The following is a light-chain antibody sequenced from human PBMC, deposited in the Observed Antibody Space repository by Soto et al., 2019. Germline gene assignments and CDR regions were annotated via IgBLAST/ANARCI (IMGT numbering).Light chain of an antibody. J-gene: IGLJ3*02. CDR3: QVWDDSSDHWA. CDR1: NIGSKS. V-gene: IGLV3-21*04. CDR2: FDS. Sequence: SYELTQPPSVSVAPGKTARITCEGNNIGSKSVHGYQQKPVQAPVLAIFFDSDRPTGIPERFSGSNSGNTATLTISRVEAGDEADYYCQVWDDSSDHWAFGGGTKLTVL.